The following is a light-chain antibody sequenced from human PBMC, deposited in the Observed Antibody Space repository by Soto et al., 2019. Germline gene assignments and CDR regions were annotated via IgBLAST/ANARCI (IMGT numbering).Light chain of an antibody. CDR2: DVS. CDR3: QQRGDWPA. Sequence: EVVLTQFPATLSLSPGDRATLFCRASLSLSSYLTWYQLKPGQDPRLLFYDVSNRATGIPDRFTSSGSGTDFTLTISSLEPEDFAVYYCQQRGDWPAFGQGTRVEIK. CDR1: LSLSSY. J-gene: IGKJ1*01. V-gene: IGKV3-11*01.